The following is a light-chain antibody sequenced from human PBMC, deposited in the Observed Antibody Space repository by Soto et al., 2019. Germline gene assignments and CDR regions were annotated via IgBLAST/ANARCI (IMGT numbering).Light chain of an antibody. Sequence: DIQVTQSPSSVSASVGDRVTITCRASQDINNWLAWYQQKPGKAPKLLIYTTSNLQSGVPSRFSGSGSGTDFTLTTNSLPPEDFAPYYCQQANSFPLTFGGGTKVEIK. CDR3: QQANSFPLT. J-gene: IGKJ4*02. CDR1: QDINNW. CDR2: TTS. V-gene: IGKV1D-12*01.